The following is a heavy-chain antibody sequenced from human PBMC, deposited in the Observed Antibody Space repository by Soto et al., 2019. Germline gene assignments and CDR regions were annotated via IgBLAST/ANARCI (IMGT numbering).Heavy chain of an antibody. D-gene: IGHD3-3*01. J-gene: IGHJ6*03. V-gene: IGHV4-34*01. CDR3: ARASPQIRVVTSYSYLDV. CDR1: GGSFSGYY. Sequence: SETLSLTCAVYGGSFSGYYWSWIRQPPGKGLEWIGEINHSGSTNYNPSLKSRVTISVDTSKNQFSLKLSSVTAADTAVYYCARASPQIRVVTSYSYLDVWGKGTTVTVSS. CDR2: INHSGST.